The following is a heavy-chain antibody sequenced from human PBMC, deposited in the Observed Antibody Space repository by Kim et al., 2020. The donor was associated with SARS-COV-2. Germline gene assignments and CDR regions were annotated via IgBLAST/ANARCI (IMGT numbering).Heavy chain of an antibody. Sequence: SETLSLTCTVSGGSISSSSYYWGWIRQPPGKGLEWIGSIYYSGSTYYNPSLKSRVTISVDTSKNQFSLKLSSVTAADTAVYYCARLAEMATIGVVYYYYGMDVWGQGTTVTVSS. D-gene: IGHD5-12*01. CDR3: ARLAEMATIGVVYYYYGMDV. V-gene: IGHV4-39*01. J-gene: IGHJ6*02. CDR1: GGSISSSSYY. CDR2: IYYSGST.